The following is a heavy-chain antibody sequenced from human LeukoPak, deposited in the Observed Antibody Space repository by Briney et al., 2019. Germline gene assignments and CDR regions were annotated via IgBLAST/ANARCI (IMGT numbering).Heavy chain of an antibody. D-gene: IGHD6-13*01. CDR2: ISYDGSNK. CDR3: ARAGQQLVLNYFDY. V-gene: IGHV3-30*04. J-gene: IGHJ4*02. Sequence: GGSLRLSCAASGFTFSSYAMHWVRQAPGKGLEWVAVISYDGSNKYYADSVKGRFTTSRDNSKNTLYLQMNSLRAEDTAVYYCARAGQQLVLNYFDYWGQGTLVTVSS. CDR1: GFTFSSYA.